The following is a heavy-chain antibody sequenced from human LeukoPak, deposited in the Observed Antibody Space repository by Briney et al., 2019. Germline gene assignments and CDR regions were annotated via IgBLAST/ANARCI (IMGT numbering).Heavy chain of an antibody. CDR2: INPNSGGT. CDR1: GYTFTGYY. J-gene: IGHJ4*02. CDR3: ARVPYYYDSSGYYHLFDY. V-gene: IGHV1-2*02. D-gene: IGHD3-22*01. Sequence: ASVKVSCKASGYTFTGYYMHWVRQAPGQGPEWMGWINPNSGGTNYAQKFQGRVTMTRDTSISTAYMELGRLRSDDTAVYYCARVPYYYDSSGYYHLFDYWGQGTLVTVSS.